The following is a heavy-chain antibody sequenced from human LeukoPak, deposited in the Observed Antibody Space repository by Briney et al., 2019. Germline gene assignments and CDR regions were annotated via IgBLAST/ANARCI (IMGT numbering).Heavy chain of an antibody. CDR1: GFTFSSYA. CDR2: ISYDGSNK. V-gene: IGHV3-30-3*01. D-gene: IGHD6-13*01. J-gene: IGHJ6*02. CDR3: AKDGVAAAGRPHYYYYGMDV. Sequence: PGGSLRLSCAASGFTFSSYAMHWVRQAPGKGLEWVAVISYDGSNKYYADSVKGRFTISRDNSKNTLYLQMNSLRAEDTALYYCAKDGVAAAGRPHYYYYGMDVWGQGTTVTVSS.